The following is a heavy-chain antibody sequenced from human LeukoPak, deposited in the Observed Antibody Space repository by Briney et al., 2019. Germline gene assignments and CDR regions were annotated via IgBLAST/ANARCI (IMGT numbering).Heavy chain of an antibody. CDR2: IKSKVNGETI. CDR3: TTGNGYTFDN. D-gene: IGHD5-24*01. CDR1: GFTFSSYA. Sequence: GGSLRLSCAASGFTFSSYAMSWVRQAPGKGLEWVGQIKSKVNGETIDYAAAVKGRFTISRDDSKNTLYLQMNSLRSEDTALYYCTTGNGYTFDNWGQGTLVTVS. J-gene: IGHJ4*02. V-gene: IGHV3-15*01.